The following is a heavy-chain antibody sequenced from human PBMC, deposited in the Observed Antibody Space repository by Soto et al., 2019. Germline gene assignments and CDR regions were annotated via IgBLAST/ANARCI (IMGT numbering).Heavy chain of an antibody. CDR3: GKSLNLYYYDSSGAIDY. Sequence: GGSLRLSCASSGFTFNNYAMNWVRQAPGKGLEWVAVISYDGSNKYYADSVKGRFTISKDNSKNTLYLQMNSLRAEDTAVYYCGKSLNLYYYDSSGAIDYWGQGTLVTVSP. J-gene: IGHJ4*02. CDR2: ISYDGSNK. V-gene: IGHV3-30*18. D-gene: IGHD3-22*01. CDR1: GFTFNNYA.